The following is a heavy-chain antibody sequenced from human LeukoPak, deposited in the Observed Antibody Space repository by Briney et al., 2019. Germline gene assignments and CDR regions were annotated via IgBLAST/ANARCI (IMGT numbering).Heavy chain of an antibody. CDR3: AKDPCSSTTCYASLNY. D-gene: IGHD2-2*01. Sequence: GGSLRLSCAASGFIFSTYGMHWVRQAPGKGLEWVAHIRYDGSNKDYADSAKGRFTISRDNSKNTLYLQMDSLRAGDTAVYYCAKDPCSSTTCYASLNYWGQGTLVTVSS. CDR2: IRYDGSNK. V-gene: IGHV3-30*02. CDR1: GFIFSTYG. J-gene: IGHJ4*02.